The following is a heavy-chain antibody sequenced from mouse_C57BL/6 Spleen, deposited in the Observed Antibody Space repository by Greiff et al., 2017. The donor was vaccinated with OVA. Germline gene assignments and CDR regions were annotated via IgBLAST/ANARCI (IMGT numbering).Heavy chain of an antibody. CDR3: AREGYSNYLDY. D-gene: IGHD2-5*01. Sequence: EVKLVESGGGLVKPGGSLKLSCAASGFTFSDYGMHWVRQAPEKGLEWVAYISSGSSTIYYADTVKGRFTISRDNAKNTLFLQMTSLRSEDTAMYYCAREGYSNYLDYWGQGTTLTVSS. V-gene: IGHV5-17*01. CDR1: GFTFSDYG. CDR2: ISSGSSTI. J-gene: IGHJ2*01.